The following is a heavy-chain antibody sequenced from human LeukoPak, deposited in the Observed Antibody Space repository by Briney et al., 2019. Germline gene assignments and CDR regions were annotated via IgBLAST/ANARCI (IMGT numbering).Heavy chain of an antibody. V-gene: IGHV3-43D*04. Sequence: GGSLRLSCAASGLTFDDYAMHWVRQAPGKGLEWVSLISWDGGSTYYADSVKGRFTISRDNSKNSQYLQMNSLRAEDTALYYCAKDIAVAGKGMDYWGQGTLVTVSS. J-gene: IGHJ4*02. D-gene: IGHD6-19*01. CDR3: AKDIAVAGKGMDY. CDR1: GLTFDDYA. CDR2: ISWDGGST.